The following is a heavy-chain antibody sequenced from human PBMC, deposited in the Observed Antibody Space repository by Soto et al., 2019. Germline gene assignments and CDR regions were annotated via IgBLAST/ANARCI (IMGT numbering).Heavy chain of an antibody. V-gene: IGHV3-23*01. CDR1: GFTFTNYA. CDR3: ASYCSGTFCPSGYYAMDV. Sequence: GGSLRLSCAASGFTFTNYAMSWVRQAPGKGLDWVSFISGSGGTTYYADSVKGRFTISRDNSKNTLYLQMNSLRAEDTAVYHFASYCSGTFCPSGYYAMDVWGQGTTVTVSS. CDR2: ISGSGGTT. D-gene: IGHD2-2*01. J-gene: IGHJ6*02.